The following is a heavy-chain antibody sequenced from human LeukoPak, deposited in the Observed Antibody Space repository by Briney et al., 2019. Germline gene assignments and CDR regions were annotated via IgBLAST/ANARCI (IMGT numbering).Heavy chain of an antibody. V-gene: IGHV4-39*07. CDR1: GGSISSSSYY. Sequence: PSETLSLTCTVSGGSISSSSYYWGWSRQTPGKGLEWIGSIYYSGSTYYNPSLKSRVTISVDTSKNQFSLKLSSVTAADTAVYYCAILYSGSYYLLDYWGQGTLVTVSS. J-gene: IGHJ4*02. CDR3: AILYSGSYYLLDY. D-gene: IGHD1-26*01. CDR2: IYYSGST.